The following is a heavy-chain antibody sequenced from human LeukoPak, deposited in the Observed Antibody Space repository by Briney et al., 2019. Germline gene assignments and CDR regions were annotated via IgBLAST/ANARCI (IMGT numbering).Heavy chain of an antibody. V-gene: IGHV4-34*01. CDR2: IDHSGST. J-gene: IGHJ6*03. CDR3: ARGPVRGRGYGYYSYYMDV. CDR1: GGSFSDYF. D-gene: IGHD5-12*01. Sequence: PSETLSLTCAVYGGSFSDYFWSWIRQPPGKGLEWIGEIDHSGSTNYNPSLKGRVTISVDTSKSQFSLQLSSVTAADTAVYYCARGPVRGRGYGYYSYYMDVWGKGTTVTVSS.